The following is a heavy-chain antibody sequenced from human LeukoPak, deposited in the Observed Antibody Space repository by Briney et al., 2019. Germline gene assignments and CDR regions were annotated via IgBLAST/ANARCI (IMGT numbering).Heavy chain of an antibody. CDR1: EYTFISYF. Sequence: GASVKVSCKTSEYTFISYFLHWVRQAPGQGFEWMGIINPSAGTTTYAQMFQGRVTMTRDTSTSTVYMELSSLTSEDTAVYYCARVQENSRQYYHYAMDACGQGTTVTVSS. V-gene: IGHV1-46*01. D-gene: IGHD1-7*01. CDR3: ARVQENSRQYYHYAMDA. CDR2: INPSAGTT. J-gene: IGHJ6*02.